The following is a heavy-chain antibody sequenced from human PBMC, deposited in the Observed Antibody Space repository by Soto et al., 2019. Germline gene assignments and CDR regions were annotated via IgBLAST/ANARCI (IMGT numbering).Heavy chain of an antibody. CDR3: SAPRGGFRLVELWAY. D-gene: IGHD3-16*01. CDR2: IYYSGST. CDR1: GGSISSSSYY. J-gene: IGHJ4*02. V-gene: IGHV4-39*01. Sequence: PSETLSLTCTVSGGSISSSSYYWGWIRQPPGKGLEWIGSIYYSGSTYYNPSLKSRVTISVDTSKNQFSLKLSSVTDADTAVYYCSAPRGGFRLVELWAYWGQGTLVTVSS.